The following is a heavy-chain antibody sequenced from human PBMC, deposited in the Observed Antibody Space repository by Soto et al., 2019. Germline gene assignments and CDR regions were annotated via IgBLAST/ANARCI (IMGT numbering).Heavy chain of an antibody. Sequence: ASVKVSCKASGDTFTSYAMHWVRQAPGQRLEWMGWINAGNGNTKYSQKFQGRVTITRDTSASTAYMELSSLRSEDTAVYYCATMVKIYYYYYMDVWGKGTTVTVSS. J-gene: IGHJ6*03. V-gene: IGHV1-3*01. CDR1: GDTFTSYA. D-gene: IGHD2-8*01. CDR3: ATMVKIYYYYYMDV. CDR2: INAGNGNT.